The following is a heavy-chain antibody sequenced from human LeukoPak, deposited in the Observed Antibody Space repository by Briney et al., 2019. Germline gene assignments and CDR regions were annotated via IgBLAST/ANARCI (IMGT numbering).Heavy chain of an antibody. CDR2: IVGSVGST. J-gene: IGHJ4*02. CDR1: GFIFSNYA. V-gene: IGHV3-23*01. D-gene: IGHD6-13*01. CDR3: AKDSDSSSWRGCFDY. Sequence: GGSLRLSCAASGFIFSNYAMSWVRQAPGKGLEWVSGIVGSVGSTYYADSVKGRFTISRDDSKNTLFLQMNSLRAEDTGVYYCAKDSDSSSWRGCFDYWGRGTLVTVSS.